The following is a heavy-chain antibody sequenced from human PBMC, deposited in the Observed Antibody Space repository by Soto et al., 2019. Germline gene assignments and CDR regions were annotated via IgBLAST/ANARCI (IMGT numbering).Heavy chain of an antibody. V-gene: IGHV3-64*01. CDR2: ISSNGGST. J-gene: IGHJ4*02. Sequence: SLGLSRAPPGFTFRSYSMYWVRQAPGKGLEYVSAISSNGGSTYYANSVKGRFTISRDNSKNTLYLQMGSLRAEDMAVYYCARGPGYYFDYWGQGTLVTVS. CDR3: ARGPGYYFDY. CDR1: GFTFRSYS.